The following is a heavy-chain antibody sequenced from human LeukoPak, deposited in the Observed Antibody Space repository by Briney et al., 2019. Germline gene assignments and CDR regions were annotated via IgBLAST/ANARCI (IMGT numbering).Heavy chain of an antibody. D-gene: IGHD4-17*01. CDR2: ISSSSSTI. J-gene: IGHJ4*02. Sequence: GGSLRLSCAASGFTFSSYSMNWVRQAPGKGLEWVSYISSSSSTIYYADSVKGRFTISRDNAKNSLYLQMNSLKTEDTAVYYCTSNDYGDSGYFDYWGQGTLVTVSS. V-gene: IGHV3-48*01. CDR3: TSNDYGDSGYFDY. CDR1: GFTFSSYS.